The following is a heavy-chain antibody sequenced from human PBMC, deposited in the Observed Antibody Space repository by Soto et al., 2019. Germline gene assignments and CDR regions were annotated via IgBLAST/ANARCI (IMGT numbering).Heavy chain of an antibody. D-gene: IGHD2-21*01. Sequence: GGSLRLSCAASGFTFSSYSMNWFRQAPGKGLEWVSYISSSSSTIYYADSVKGRFTISRDNAKNSLYLQMNSLRAEDTAVYYCARDREAYCGGDCYIGAFDIWGQGTMVTVSS. V-gene: IGHV3-48*01. CDR1: GFTFSSYS. J-gene: IGHJ3*02. CDR3: ARDREAYCGGDCYIGAFDI. CDR2: ISSSSSTI.